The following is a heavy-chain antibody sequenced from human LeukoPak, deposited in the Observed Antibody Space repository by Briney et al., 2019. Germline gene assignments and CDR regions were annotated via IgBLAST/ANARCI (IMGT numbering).Heavy chain of an antibody. CDR3: AKDFSSWPPRVFDY. CDR2: ISSSGSYI. CDR1: GFTFSTYT. V-gene: IGHV3-21*01. Sequence: GGSLRLSCAASGFTFSTYTMNWVRQAPGKGLEWVSSISSSGSYIYYADSVKGRFTISRDNAKNSLYLQMNSLRAGDTAVYYCAKDFSSWPPRVFDYWGQGTLVTVSS. D-gene: IGHD3-3*01. J-gene: IGHJ4*02.